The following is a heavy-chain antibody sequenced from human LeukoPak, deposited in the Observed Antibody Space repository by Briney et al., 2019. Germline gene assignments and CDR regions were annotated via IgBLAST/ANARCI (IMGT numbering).Heavy chain of an antibody. D-gene: IGHD5/OR15-5a*01. CDR3: ARDLCREGSVYLDYYMDV. J-gene: IGHJ6*03. Sequence: GGSLRLSCAASEFTFSSYWMSWVRRAPGKGLEWVANIKQDGSEKYYVDSVKGRFTISRDNAKNSLYLQMNSLRAEDTAVYYCARDLCREGSVYLDYYMDVWGKGTTVTVS. CDR2: IKQDGSEK. V-gene: IGHV3-7*01. CDR1: EFTFSSYW.